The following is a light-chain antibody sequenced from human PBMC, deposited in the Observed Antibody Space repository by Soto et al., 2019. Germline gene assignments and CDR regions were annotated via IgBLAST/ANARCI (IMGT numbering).Light chain of an antibody. J-gene: IGLJ2*01. CDR1: SNDVGGYDL. CDR3: CSFAGGATFV. Sequence: SALTQPASVSGSPGQSITISCTGTSNDVGGYDLVSWYQHHPGKAPKLIIYEATKRPSGVSDRFSGSKSGNTASLKISALQAEDEADYSCCSFAGGATFVFGGGTKLTVL. V-gene: IGLV2-23*02. CDR2: EAT.